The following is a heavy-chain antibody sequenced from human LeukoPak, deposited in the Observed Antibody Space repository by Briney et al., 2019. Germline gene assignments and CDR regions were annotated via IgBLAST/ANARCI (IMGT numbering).Heavy chain of an antibody. CDR1: GGSISSYY. J-gene: IGHJ3*02. D-gene: IGHD6-6*01. CDR3: ASFGSSPNPLDAFDI. CDR2: IYYSGST. V-gene: IGHV4-59*12. Sequence: SETLSLTCTVSGGSISSYYWGWIRQPPGKGLEWIGYIYYSGSTNYNPSLKSRVTISVDTSKNQFSLKLSSVTAADTAVYYCASFGSSPNPLDAFDIWGQGTMVTVSS.